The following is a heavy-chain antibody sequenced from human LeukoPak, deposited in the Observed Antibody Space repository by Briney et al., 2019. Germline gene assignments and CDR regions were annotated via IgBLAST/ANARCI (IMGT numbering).Heavy chain of an antibody. CDR1: GGSLSSSSSY. J-gene: IGHJ4*02. Sequence: PSETLSLTCSVSGGSLSSSSSYWGWIRQPPGKGLEWIGSVYCSGSAYYNPSLRSRVTISVDTSKNQFSLKLSSVTAADTAVYYCAGQTRTTGTTTPSYFDYWGQGTLVTVSS. D-gene: IGHD1-1*01. CDR2: VYCSGSA. V-gene: IGHV4-39*01. CDR3: AGQTRTTGTTTPSYFDY.